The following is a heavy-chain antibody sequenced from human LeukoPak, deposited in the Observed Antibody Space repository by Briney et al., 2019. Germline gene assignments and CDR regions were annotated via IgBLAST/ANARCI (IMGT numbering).Heavy chain of an antibody. CDR1: GFTFSSYW. Sequence: GGSLRLSCAASGFTFSSYWMSWVRQAPGKGLEWVANIKQDGSEKYYVDSVKGRFTISRGNSKNTLYLQMNSLRAEDTAVYYCARGQWLENYFDYWGQGTLVTVSS. V-gene: IGHV3-7*01. CDR2: IKQDGSEK. CDR3: ARGQWLENYFDY. J-gene: IGHJ4*02. D-gene: IGHD6-19*01.